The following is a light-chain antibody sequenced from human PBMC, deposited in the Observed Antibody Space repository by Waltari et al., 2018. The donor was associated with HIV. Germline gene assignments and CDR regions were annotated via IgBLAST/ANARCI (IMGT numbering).Light chain of an antibody. CDR3: ATWDHELDSWV. CDR1: SSNIGSDA. V-gene: IGLV1-44*01. Sequence: QSVLTQPPSAPGTPAQRIILSCSGSSSNIGSDAVYWYQQFPGTAPKLLIFNSNQRPSGVPDRFSASKSGTSASLAISGLQSDDEADYYCATWDHELDSWVFGGGTKLTVL. CDR2: NSN. J-gene: IGLJ3*02.